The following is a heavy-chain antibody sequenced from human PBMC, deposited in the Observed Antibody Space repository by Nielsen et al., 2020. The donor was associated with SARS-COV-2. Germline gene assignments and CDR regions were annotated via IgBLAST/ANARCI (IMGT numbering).Heavy chain of an antibody. Sequence: GESLKISCAASGFTFSNAWMSWVRQAPGKGLEWVGRIKSKTDGGTTDYAAPVKGRFTILRDDSKNTLYLQMNSLKTEDTAVYYCTTAWVLRFLEWLPLDYWGQGTLVTVSS. CDR1: GFTFSNAW. CDR2: IKSKTDGGTT. J-gene: IGHJ4*02. CDR3: TTAWVLRFLEWLPLDY. D-gene: IGHD3-3*01. V-gene: IGHV3-15*01.